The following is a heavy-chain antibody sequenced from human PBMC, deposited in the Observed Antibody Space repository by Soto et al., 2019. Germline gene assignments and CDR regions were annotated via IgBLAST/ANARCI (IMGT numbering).Heavy chain of an antibody. D-gene: IGHD3-22*01. CDR2: ISSSSSTI. V-gene: IGHV3-48*02. CDR1: GFSFSSYS. CDR3: ARDHFGQYYDSSGYYY. J-gene: IGHJ4*02. Sequence: GGSLRLSFAASGFSFSSYSMNWVRQAPGKGLEWVSYISSSSSTIYYADSVKGRFTISRDNAKNSLYLQMNSLRDEDTAVYYCARDHFGQYYDSSGYYYWGQGTLVTVPQ.